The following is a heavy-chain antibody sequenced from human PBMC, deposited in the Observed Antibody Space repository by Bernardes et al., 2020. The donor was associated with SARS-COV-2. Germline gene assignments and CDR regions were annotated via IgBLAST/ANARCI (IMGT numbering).Heavy chain of an antibody. J-gene: IGHJ6*02. CDR1: GGSFSGYY. D-gene: IGHD6-19*01. CDR3: ARGQPSSGWYTNLGYYYYGMDV. CDR2: INHSGST. Sequence: SETLSLTCAVYGGSFSGYYWSWIRQPPGKGLEWIGEINHSGSTNYNPSLKSRVTISVDTSKNQFSLKLSSVTAADTAVYYCARGQPSSGWYTNLGYYYYGMDVWGQGTTVTVSS. V-gene: IGHV4-34*01.